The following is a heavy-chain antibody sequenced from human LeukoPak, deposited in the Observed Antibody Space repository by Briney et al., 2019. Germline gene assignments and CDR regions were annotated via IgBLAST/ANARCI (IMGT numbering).Heavy chain of an antibody. Sequence: GGSLRLSCAASAFRFSDYYMSWIRQAPGKGLEWLAYIGGRGSPILYADSVKGRFTISRDNAKNSLYLQMTSLRAEDTAVYYCGRVGPYGSQSFPLDYWGQGTVVTVSS. D-gene: IGHD3-10*01. CDR1: AFRFSDYY. J-gene: IGHJ4*02. V-gene: IGHV3-11*01. CDR2: IGGRGSPI. CDR3: GRVGPYGSQSFPLDY.